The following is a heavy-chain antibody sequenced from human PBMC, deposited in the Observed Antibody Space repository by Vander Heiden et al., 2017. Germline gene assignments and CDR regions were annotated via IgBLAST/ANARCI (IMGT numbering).Heavy chain of an antibody. CDR2: ISSSSSYI. J-gene: IGHJ5*02. CDR1: GFTFRSYR. Sequence: EVQLVESGGGLVKPGGSLRLSCAASGFTFRSYRMNWVRQAPGKGLEWVSSISSSSSYIYYADSVKGRFTISRDNAKNSLYLQMNSLRAEDTAVYYCARGVVVPAALPFDPWGQGTLVTVSS. D-gene: IGHD2-2*02. V-gene: IGHV3-21*01. CDR3: ARGVVVPAALPFDP.